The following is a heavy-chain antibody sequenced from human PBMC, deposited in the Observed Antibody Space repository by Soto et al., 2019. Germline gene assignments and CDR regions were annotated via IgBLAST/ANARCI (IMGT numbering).Heavy chain of an antibody. CDR2: INQDETQK. CDR1: GFTFSRYW. Sequence: EVQLVESGGGLVQPGGSLRLSCEASGFTFSRYWMTWVRQASGKGLEWVANINQDETQKYYVDSVKGRFTISRDNTKNSVHLQMNSLRAEDTDLYYCARQNALDVWGQGTTVTVSS. J-gene: IGHJ6*02. V-gene: IGHV3-7*01. CDR3: ARQNALDV.